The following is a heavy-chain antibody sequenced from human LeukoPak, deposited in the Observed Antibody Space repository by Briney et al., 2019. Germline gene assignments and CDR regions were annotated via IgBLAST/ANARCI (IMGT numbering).Heavy chain of an antibody. Sequence: GGSLRLSCAASGFTFSSYWMSWVRQAPGKGLEWVANIKHDGSDKYYVDSVKGRFTISRDKAEDSLDLQMNSLRAEDTAMYYCARSQSLGYWGQGTLVTVSS. CDR3: ARSQSLGY. CDR1: GFTFSSYW. CDR2: IKHDGSDK. V-gene: IGHV3-7*04. J-gene: IGHJ4*02.